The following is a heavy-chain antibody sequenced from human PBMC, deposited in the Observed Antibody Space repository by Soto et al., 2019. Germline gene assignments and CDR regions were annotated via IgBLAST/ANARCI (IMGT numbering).Heavy chain of an antibody. Sequence: QVQLQESGPKLVKPSETLSLTCTVSGGSVSSGSYYWSWIRQTPGKGLEWIGYIYYSGSTNYNPSLKSRVTISVDTSKNQFSLKLSSVTAADTAVYYCATRGRYSGYDYIDYWGQGTLVTVSS. CDR1: GGSVSSGSYY. V-gene: IGHV4-61*01. CDR3: ATRGRYSGYDYIDY. CDR2: IYYSGST. J-gene: IGHJ4*02. D-gene: IGHD5-12*01.